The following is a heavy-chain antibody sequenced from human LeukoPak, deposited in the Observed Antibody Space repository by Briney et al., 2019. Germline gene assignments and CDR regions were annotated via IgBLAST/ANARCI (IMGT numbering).Heavy chain of an antibody. D-gene: IGHD3-22*01. Sequence: GGSLRLSCAASGFTFSSYGMHWVRQAPGKGLEWVAFIRYDGSNKYYADSVKGRFTISRDNSKNTLYLQMNSLRAEDTAVYYCAKASRDSSGYYGWFDPWGQGTLVTVSS. CDR2: IRYDGSNK. CDR1: GFTFSSYG. J-gene: IGHJ5*02. CDR3: AKASRDSSGYYGWFDP. V-gene: IGHV3-30*02.